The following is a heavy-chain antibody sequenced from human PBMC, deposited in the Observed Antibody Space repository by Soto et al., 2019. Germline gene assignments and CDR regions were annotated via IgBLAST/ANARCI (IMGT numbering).Heavy chain of an antibody. CDR1: GYAFTSYD. D-gene: IGHD5-12*01. V-gene: IGHV1-8*01. Sequence: ASVKVSCKNSGYAFTSYDISWLRQATGQGFEWMGWMNPNSGNTGYAQKFQGRVTMTRNTSISTAYMELSSLRSEDTAVYYCARGGMATNSPDYWGQGTLVTVSS. CDR3: ARGGMATNSPDY. CDR2: MNPNSGNT. J-gene: IGHJ4*02.